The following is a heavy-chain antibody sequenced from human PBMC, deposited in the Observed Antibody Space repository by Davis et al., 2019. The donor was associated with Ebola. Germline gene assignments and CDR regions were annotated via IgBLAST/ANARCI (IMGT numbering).Heavy chain of an antibody. V-gene: IGHV3-23*01. CDR3: ASPHYSGSSGHWG. Sequence: GGSLRLSCADSVITFSSYAMTWVRQAPGKGLEWVSAISGSGGTTYYAGSVKGRFTISRDNAKNTLYLQMNSLRAEDTAVYYCASPHYSGSSGHWGWGQGTLVTVSS. CDR2: ISGSGGTT. D-gene: IGHD1-26*01. J-gene: IGHJ4*02. CDR1: VITFSSYA.